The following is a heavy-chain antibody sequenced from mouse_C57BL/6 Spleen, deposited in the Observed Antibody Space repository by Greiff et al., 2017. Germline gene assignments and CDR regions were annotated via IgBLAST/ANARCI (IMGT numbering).Heavy chain of an antibody. CDR3: ARAYYYAMDY. J-gene: IGHJ4*01. V-gene: IGHV5-16*01. CDR2: INYDGSST. Sequence: DVKLVESEGGLVQPGSSMKLSCTASGFTFSDYYMAWVRQVPEKGLEWVANINYDGSSTYYLDSLKSRFIISRDNAKNILYLQMSSLKSEDTATXYCARAYYYAMDYWGQGTSVTVSA. CDR1: GFTFSDYY.